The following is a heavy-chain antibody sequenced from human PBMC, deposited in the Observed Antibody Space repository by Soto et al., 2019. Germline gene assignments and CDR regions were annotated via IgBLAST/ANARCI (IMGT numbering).Heavy chain of an antibody. CDR1: GYTFTSYG. J-gene: IGHJ6*02. CDR2: ISAYNGNT. V-gene: IGHV1-18*01. D-gene: IGHD3-3*01. CDR3: ARDTYYDFWSGYYIYGMDV. Sequence: ASVKVSCKASGYTFTSYGSSWVRQAPGQGLEWMGWISAYNGNTNYAQKLQGRVTMTTDTSTSTAYMELRSLRSDDTAVYYCARDTYYDFWSGYYIYGMDVWGQGTTVTVSS.